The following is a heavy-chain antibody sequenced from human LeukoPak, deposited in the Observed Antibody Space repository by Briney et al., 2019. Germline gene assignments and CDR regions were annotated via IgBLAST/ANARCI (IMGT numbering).Heavy chain of an antibody. CDR2: VCHDGSKQ. Sequence: GGSLRLSCAASGLIFITFGIHWVRQTPGKGLEWGAVVCHDGSKQYYADSVKGRFIVSKDNSKNTVYLQMDSLRVDDTAVYYCARVVGVVPVAMLDSWGPGTLVTVSS. CDR1: GLIFITFG. V-gene: IGHV3-33*01. CDR3: ARVVGVVPVAMLDS. D-gene: IGHD2-2*01. J-gene: IGHJ4*02.